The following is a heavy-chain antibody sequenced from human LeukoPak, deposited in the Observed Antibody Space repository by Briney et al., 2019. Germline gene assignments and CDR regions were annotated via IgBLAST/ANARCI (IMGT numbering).Heavy chain of an antibody. CDR1: GFIFSDYY. D-gene: IGHD5-12*01. CDR2: ISAGGSTI. Sequence: GGSLRLSCAASGFIFSDYYMSWIRQAPGKGLEWVSYISAGGSTIYYADSVKGRFTISRDNAKNSLYLQMNSLRAEDTAVYHWARGSPLLVARAAYWGQETLSPSPQ. J-gene: IGHJ4*02. CDR3: ARGSPLLVARAAY. V-gene: IGHV3-11*01.